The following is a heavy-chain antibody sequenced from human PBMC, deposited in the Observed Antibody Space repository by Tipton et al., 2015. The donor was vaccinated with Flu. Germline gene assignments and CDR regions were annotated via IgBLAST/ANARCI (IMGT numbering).Heavy chain of an antibody. J-gene: IGHJ4*02. CDR1: GGSISSGGYS. Sequence: TLSLTCAVSGGSISSGGYSWSWIRQPPGKGLEWIGYIYHSGSTYYNPSLKSRVTISVDRSKNQFSLKLSSVTAADTAVYYCARALWIEGYFDYWGQGTLVTVSS. CDR3: ARALWIEGYFDY. CDR2: IYHSGST. D-gene: IGHD3-3*01. V-gene: IGHV4-30-2*01.